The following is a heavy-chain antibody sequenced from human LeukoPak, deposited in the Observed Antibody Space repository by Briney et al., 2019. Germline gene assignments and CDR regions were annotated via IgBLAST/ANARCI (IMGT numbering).Heavy chain of an antibody. V-gene: IGHV3-23*01. CDR2: ISDSGGNT. CDR1: GFTFANYA. D-gene: IGHD3-10*01. J-gene: IGHJ4*02. CDR3: AKLYGSGTYNNYFHC. Sequence: PGGSLTLSCAASGFTFANYAMSWVRQAPGKGLKWVSAISDSGGNTYSADSVRGRFTISRDNSRNTLYLQMNTLSPDDTAVYYCAKLYGSGTYNNYFHCWGQGTLVTVSS.